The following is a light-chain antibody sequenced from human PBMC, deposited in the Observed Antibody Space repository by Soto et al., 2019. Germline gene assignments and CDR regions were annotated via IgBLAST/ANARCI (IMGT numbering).Light chain of an antibody. J-gene: IGKJ1*01. V-gene: IGKV2-28*01. CDR2: LGS. CDR3: MQALETEWS. CDR1: QSLLHSIGYNY. Sequence: EIVMTQSPLSLAVTPGEPASISCRSSQSLLHSIGYNYLDWYLQKPGQSPQLLIYLGSNRASGVTDRFSGSGSGTDFTLKISRVEAEDVGVYYCMQALETEWSFGQGTTVEI.